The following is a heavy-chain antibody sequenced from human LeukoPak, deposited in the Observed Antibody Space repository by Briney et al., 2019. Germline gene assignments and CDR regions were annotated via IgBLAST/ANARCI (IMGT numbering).Heavy chain of an antibody. D-gene: IGHD1-26*01. J-gene: IGHJ4*02. CDR1: GYTFTSYD. CDR2: IIPILGIA. V-gene: IGHV1-69*04. CDR3: ARIAVGATKGDY. Sequence: ASVKVSCKASGYTFTSYDISWVRQAPGQGLEWMGRIIPILGIANYAQKFQGRVTITADKSTSTAYMELSSLRSEDTAVYYCARIAVGATKGDYWGQGTLVTVSS.